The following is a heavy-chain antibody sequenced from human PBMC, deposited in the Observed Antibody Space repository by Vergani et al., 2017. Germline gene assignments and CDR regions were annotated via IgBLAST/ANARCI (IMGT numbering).Heavy chain of an antibody. CDR1: GYSISSGYY. CDR2: IYHSGST. Sequence: QVQLQESGPGLVKPSETLSLTCTVSGYSISSGYYWGWIRQPPGKGLEWIGSIYHSGSTYYNPSLKSRVTISVATSKNQFSLKLSSVTAAATAVYYCARHDVLEGWFDPWGPGTLVTVST. D-gene: IGHD3-16*01. CDR3: ARHDVLEGWFDP. V-gene: IGHV4-38-2*02. J-gene: IGHJ5*01.